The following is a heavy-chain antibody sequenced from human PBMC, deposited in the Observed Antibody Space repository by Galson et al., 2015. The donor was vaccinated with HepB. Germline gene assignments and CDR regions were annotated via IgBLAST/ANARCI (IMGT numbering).Heavy chain of an antibody. V-gene: IGHV3-11*06. CDR1: GFTFSDYY. J-gene: IGHJ3*02. D-gene: IGHD3/OR15-3a*01. CDR3: AREGLRHGAIDI. Sequence: SLRLSCAASGFTFSDYYMNWMRQAPGKGLEWVSYITSSSLFTEYAGSVKGRVTISRDNGANSLFLQMNSLRPEDTAVYYCAREGLRHGAIDIWGQGTMVTVSP. CDR2: ITSSSLFT.